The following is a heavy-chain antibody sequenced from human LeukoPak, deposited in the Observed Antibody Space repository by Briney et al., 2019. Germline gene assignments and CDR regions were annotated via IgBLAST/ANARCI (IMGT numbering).Heavy chain of an antibody. V-gene: IGHV4-39*01. Sequence: SETLSLTCTVSGGSISSYYWSWIRQPPGKGLEWIGSIYYSGSTYYNPSLKSRVTISVDTSKNQFSLKLSSVTAADTAVYYCARHLAGFDYWGQGTLVTVSS. D-gene: IGHD2-15*01. CDR2: IYYSGST. CDR3: ARHLAGFDY. J-gene: IGHJ4*02. CDR1: GGSISSYY.